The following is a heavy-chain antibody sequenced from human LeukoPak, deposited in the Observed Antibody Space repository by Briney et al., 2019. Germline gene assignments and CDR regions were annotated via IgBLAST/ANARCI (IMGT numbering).Heavy chain of an antibody. V-gene: IGHV4-4*02. CDR3: ARYRGASGSHFDY. Sequence: GSLRLSCAASGFTFSSYGMSWVRQAPGKGLEWIGEIYRSGSTNYNPSLKSRVTIPLDKSKNQFSLRLSSVTAADTAVYYCARYRGASGSHFDYWGQGTLVTVSS. D-gene: IGHD6-19*01. J-gene: IGHJ4*02. CDR2: IYRSGST. CDR1: GFTFSSYGM.